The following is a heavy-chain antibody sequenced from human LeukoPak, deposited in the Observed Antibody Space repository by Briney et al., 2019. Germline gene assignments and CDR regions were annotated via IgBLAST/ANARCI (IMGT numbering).Heavy chain of an antibody. D-gene: IGHD3-22*01. CDR2: ISNRGDTI. CDR1: GFTFSDYY. V-gene: IGHV3-11*01. J-gene: IGHJ4*02. CDR3: ARPTYYYDSSGPQEY. Sequence: GGSLRLSCAASGFTFSDYYMSWIRQAPGKGLEWVSYISNRGDTIFYADSVKGRFTISRDNAKNALHLQVNSLRAEDTAMYYCARPTYYYDSSGPQEYWGQGTLVTVSS.